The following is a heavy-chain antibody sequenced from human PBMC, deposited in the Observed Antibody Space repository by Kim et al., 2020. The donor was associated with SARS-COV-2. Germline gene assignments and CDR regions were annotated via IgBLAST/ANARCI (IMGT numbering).Heavy chain of an antibody. CDR3: GRANFGIDA. J-gene: IGHJ6*02. CDR2: RYST. Sequence: RYSTDYAASVKGRFTISRDDSKNSLYLQMNGLKTEDTAVYYCGRANFGIDAWGQGTTVTVSS. V-gene: IGHV3-72*01.